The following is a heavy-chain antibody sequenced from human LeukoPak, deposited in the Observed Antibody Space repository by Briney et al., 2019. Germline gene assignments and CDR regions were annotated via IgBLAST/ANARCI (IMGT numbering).Heavy chain of an antibody. J-gene: IGHJ5*01. CDR3: ARVDGSGIFYS. V-gene: IGHV3-48*03. CDR1: GFPFSSHD. Sequence: GGSLRLSCAVSGFPFSSHDMSWVRQAPGKGLEWVSYIGLSSTTIYYADSVKGRFTISRDNAKNSVYLQMNSLRVEDTAIYYCARVDGSGIFYSWGQGALVTVSS. CDR2: IGLSSTTI. D-gene: IGHD3-10*01.